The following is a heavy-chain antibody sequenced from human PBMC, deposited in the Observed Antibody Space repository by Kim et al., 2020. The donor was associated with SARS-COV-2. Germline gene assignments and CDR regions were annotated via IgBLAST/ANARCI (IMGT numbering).Heavy chain of an antibody. Sequence: SYNPPLKRRVTISVDTSKNQFSLKLSSVTAADTAVYYCARERMVRGVIGYWGQGTLVTVSS. J-gene: IGHJ4*02. V-gene: IGHV4-39*02. D-gene: IGHD3-10*01. CDR3: ARERMVRGVIGY.